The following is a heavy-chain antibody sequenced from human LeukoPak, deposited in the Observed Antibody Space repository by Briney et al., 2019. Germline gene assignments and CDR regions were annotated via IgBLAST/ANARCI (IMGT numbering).Heavy chain of an antibody. J-gene: IGHJ3*02. D-gene: IGHD2-15*01. CDR3: TRDCSGGSCWGDAFDI. V-gene: IGHV3-49*04. Sequence: PGGSLRLSCAASGFTFSNVWMSWVRQAPGKGLEWVGFIRSKAYGGTTEYAASVKSRFSISRDDSKSIAYLQMNSLRTEDTAVFYCTRDCSGGSCWGDAFDIWGQGTMVTVSS. CDR1: GFTFSNVW. CDR2: IRSKAYGGTT.